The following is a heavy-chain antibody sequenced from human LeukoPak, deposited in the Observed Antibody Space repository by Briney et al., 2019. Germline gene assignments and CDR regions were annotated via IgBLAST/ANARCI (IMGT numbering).Heavy chain of an antibody. D-gene: IGHD2-21*01. V-gene: IGHV3-11*05. CDR1: GLSFSDYY. CDR3: GRGLDCGGISNCNGRPGWFDS. Sequence: GGSLRLSCAASGLSFSDYYMTWIRQAPGKGLEWVSYISSSGGYTNYADSVKGRFTISRDNAKKSLYLQINSLRAEDTAVYFCGRGLDCGGISNCNGRPGWFDSWGQGALVTVSS. J-gene: IGHJ5*01. CDR2: ISSSGGYT.